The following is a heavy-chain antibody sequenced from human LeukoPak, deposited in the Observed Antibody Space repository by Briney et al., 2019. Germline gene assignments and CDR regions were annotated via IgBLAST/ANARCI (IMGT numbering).Heavy chain of an antibody. CDR3: AKDDGAYCGGDCYSGAFDI. CDR2: ITGGGDDT. Sequence: GGSLRLSCAASGFMFNNYAMSWVRQAPGKDLEWVSTITGGGDDTYYADSVKGRFTISRDNSKNTLYLQMNSLRAEDTAVYYCAKDDGAYCGGDCYSGAFDIWGQGTMVTVSS. CDR1: GFMFNNYA. J-gene: IGHJ3*02. V-gene: IGHV3-23*01. D-gene: IGHD2-21*02.